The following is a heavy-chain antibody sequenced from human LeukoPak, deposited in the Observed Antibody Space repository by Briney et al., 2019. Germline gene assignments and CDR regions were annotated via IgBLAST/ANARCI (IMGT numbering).Heavy chain of an antibody. V-gene: IGHV1-46*01. CDR1: GYTFTSYW. CDR2: INPDGGST. J-gene: IGHJ4*02. Sequence: ASVKVSCKASGYTFTSYWIQWVRQAPGQGLEWMGLINPDGGSTAYAHRFQGRAIMTRGTSTSTAYMDLSSLRSEDTAVYHCARAPRNSSTMLDYWGQGTLVTVSS. D-gene: IGHD1-14*01. CDR3: ARAPRNSSTMLDY.